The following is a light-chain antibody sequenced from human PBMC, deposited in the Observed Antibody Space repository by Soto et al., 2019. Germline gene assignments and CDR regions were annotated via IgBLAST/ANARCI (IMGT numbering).Light chain of an antibody. V-gene: IGLV2-23*02. CDR2: EVS. CDR3: CSYEGSSTCV. CDR1: SSDVGSYNF. J-gene: IGLJ1*01. Sequence: QSVLTQPASVSGSPGQSITISCTGTSSDVGSYNFVSWYQQHPGKAPKLMIYEVSKRPSGVSNRFSGSKSGNTASLTISGLKAEAEADYYCCSYEGSSTCVLGTGTKLTVL.